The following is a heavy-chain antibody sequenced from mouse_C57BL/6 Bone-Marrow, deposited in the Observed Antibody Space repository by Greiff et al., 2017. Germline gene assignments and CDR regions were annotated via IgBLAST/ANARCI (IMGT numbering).Heavy chain of an antibody. V-gene: IGHV5-6*02. Sequence: EVKPVESGGDLVKPGGFLKLSCPASGFTFSSYGMSWVRQTPDKRLEWGANISSGGSYTYYPDSVKGRFTNSRDNAKNTLYLQRSSLKSEETAMYYWARRRGFAYWGQGTLVTVSA. CDR1: GFTFSSYG. CDR2: ISSGGSYT. CDR3: ARRRGFAY. J-gene: IGHJ3*01.